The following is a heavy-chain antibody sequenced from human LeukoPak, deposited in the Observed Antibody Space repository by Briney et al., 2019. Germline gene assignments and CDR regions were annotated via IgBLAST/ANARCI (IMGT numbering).Heavy chain of an antibody. CDR1: GFTFSSYG. CDR2: IRYDGSNK. V-gene: IGHV3-30*02. D-gene: IGHD2-2*01. Sequence: GGSLRLSCAASGFTFSSYGMHWARQAPGKGLEWVAFIRYDGSNKYYADSVKGRFTISRDNSKNTLYLQMNSLRAEDTAVYYCAKSYCSSTSCYRGAFDIWGQGTMVTVSS. J-gene: IGHJ3*02. CDR3: AKSYCSSTSCYRGAFDI.